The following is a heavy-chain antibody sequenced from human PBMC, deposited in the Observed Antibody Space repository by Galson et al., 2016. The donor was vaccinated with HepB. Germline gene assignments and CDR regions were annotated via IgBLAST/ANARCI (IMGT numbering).Heavy chain of an antibody. CDR2: IASNSRYI. CDR3: ARERNYYDSSGYYYDYFDY. D-gene: IGHD3-22*01. Sequence: SLRLSCAVSGFTFSSYSMNWVRQAPGKGLEWVSSIASNSRYINYADSVKGRFTMSRDNAKNSLYLQMNSLIAEDTAVDYCARERNYYDSSGYYYDYFDYWGQGTLVTVSS. CDR1: GFTFSSYS. J-gene: IGHJ4*02. V-gene: IGHV3-21*01.